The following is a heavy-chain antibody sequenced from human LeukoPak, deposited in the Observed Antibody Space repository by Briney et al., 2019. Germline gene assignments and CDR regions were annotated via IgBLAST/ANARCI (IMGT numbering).Heavy chain of an antibody. V-gene: IGHV4-59*01. CDR3: ARDQGYAFDI. CDR1: GGSISNYY. J-gene: IGHJ3*02. Sequence: SETLALTCTVSGGSISNYYGSWIRQPPGKGLEGIGYIYYSGSTNYNPSLTSRVTISVDPSKHQFPLTPISMTAADTTVYYCARDQGYAFDIWGQGTMVTVSS. CDR2: IYYSGST.